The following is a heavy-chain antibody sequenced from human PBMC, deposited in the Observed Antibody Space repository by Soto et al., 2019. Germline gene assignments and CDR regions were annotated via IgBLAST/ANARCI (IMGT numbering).Heavy chain of an antibody. D-gene: IGHD3-10*01. Sequence: SETLSLTCTVSGGSISSYYWSWIRQPPGKGLEWIGYIYYSGSTNYNPSLKSRVTISVDTSKNQFSLKLSSVTAADTAVYYCARVERLLWFGELFTGGPYYYYYMDVWGKGTTVTVSS. CDR3: ARVERLLWFGELFTGGPYYYYYMDV. J-gene: IGHJ6*03. V-gene: IGHV4-59*01. CDR1: GGSISSYY. CDR2: IYYSGST.